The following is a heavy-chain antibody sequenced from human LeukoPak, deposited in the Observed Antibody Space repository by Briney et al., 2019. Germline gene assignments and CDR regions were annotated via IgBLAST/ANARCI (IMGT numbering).Heavy chain of an antibody. J-gene: IGHJ5*02. CDR2: INPTGTGT. CDR3: ARDNPVGDIAWWFDP. V-gene: IGHV1-46*01. D-gene: IGHD3-10*01. Sequence: ASVKVSCKASGYTFTSYYMHWVRQAPGQGLEWIGLINPTGTGTLYAQKFQGRVTMTRDMSTSTDYMELSSLRSEDTAVYYCARDNPVGDIAWWFDPWGQGTLVTVSS. CDR1: GYTFTSYY.